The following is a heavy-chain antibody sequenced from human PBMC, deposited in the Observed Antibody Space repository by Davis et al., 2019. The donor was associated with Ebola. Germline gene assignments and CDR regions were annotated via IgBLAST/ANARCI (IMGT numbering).Heavy chain of an antibody. CDR1: GFTFSSYA. Sequence: GGSLRLSCSASGFTFSSYAMHWVRQAPGKGLEYISSINNIGSSTYYADSVKGRFTISRDNSQNTLYLQMSSLRTEDTAVYYCVKWGAYWGQGTLVTVSS. J-gene: IGHJ4*02. CDR3: VKWGAY. CDR2: INNIGSST. D-gene: IGHD3-16*01. V-gene: IGHV3-64D*08.